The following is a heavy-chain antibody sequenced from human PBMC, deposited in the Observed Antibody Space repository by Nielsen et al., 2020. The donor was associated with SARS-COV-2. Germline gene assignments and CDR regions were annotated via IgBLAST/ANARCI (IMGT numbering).Heavy chain of an antibody. Sequence: SLKISCAASGFTFDDYAMHWVRQAPGKGLEWVSGISWNSGSIGYADSVKGRFTISRDNAKNSLYLQMNSLRAEDTAVYYCARGWDSGSYYGAFDIWGQGTMVTVSS. J-gene: IGHJ3*02. CDR1: GFTFDDYA. CDR2: ISWNSGSI. D-gene: IGHD1-26*01. CDR3: ARGWDSGSYYGAFDI. V-gene: IGHV3-9*01.